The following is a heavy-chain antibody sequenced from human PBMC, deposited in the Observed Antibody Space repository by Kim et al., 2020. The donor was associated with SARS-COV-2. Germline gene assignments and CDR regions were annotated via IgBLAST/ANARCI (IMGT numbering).Heavy chain of an antibody. Sequence: GGSLRLSCAASGFTFSSYSMNWVRQAPGKGLEWVSYISSSSSTIYYADSVKGRFTISRDNAKNSLYLQMNSLRDEDTAVYYCARDQDWTQWLLPYDAFDIWGQGTMVTVSS. D-gene: IGHD3-22*01. CDR1: GFTFSSYS. CDR3: ARDQDWTQWLLPYDAFDI. J-gene: IGHJ3*02. V-gene: IGHV3-48*02. CDR2: ISSSSSTI.